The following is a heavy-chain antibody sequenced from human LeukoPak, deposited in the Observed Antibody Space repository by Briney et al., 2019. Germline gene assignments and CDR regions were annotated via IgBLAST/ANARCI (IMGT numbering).Heavy chain of an antibody. CDR3: ARVGPLWFGELFTPLPYYYYYGMDV. D-gene: IGHD3-10*01. Sequence: GGSLRLSCAASGFTFSSYAMSWVRQAPGQGLEWVSAIRGSGGSTYYADSVKGRFTISRDNAQNSMYLQMNSLRAEDTSVYYCARVGPLWFGELFTPLPYYYYYGMDVWGQGTTVTVSS. CDR1: GFTFSSYA. J-gene: IGHJ6*02. V-gene: IGHV3-23*01. CDR2: IRGSGGST.